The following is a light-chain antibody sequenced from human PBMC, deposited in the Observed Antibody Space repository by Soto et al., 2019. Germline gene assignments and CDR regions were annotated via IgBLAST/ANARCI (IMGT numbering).Light chain of an antibody. CDR1: QNIRTY. J-gene: IGKJ5*01. V-gene: IGKV1-39*01. CDR2: SAS. Sequence: DIQMTQSPYSLSASVGDSVTITCRASQNIRTYLNWYQQKPGRAPKLLIHSASALPSGVPSRFSGSGSGTDFILTISSLQPEDFATYYCQQTYSTPITFGQGTRLEIK. CDR3: QQTYSTPIT.